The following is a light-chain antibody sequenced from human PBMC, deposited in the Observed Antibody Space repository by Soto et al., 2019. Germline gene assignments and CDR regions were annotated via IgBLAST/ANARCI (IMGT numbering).Light chain of an antibody. Sequence: DIQMTQSPSSVSASVGDRVTITCRASQDINSWLAWYQQKPGEAPKLLIYGASTLQSGVPSRFSGSGSGTDFTLAISSLQPEDFATYYCEQVRSFPITFCQGTRLEIK. J-gene: IGKJ5*01. CDR1: QDINSW. V-gene: IGKV1-12*01. CDR2: GAS. CDR3: EQVRSFPIT.